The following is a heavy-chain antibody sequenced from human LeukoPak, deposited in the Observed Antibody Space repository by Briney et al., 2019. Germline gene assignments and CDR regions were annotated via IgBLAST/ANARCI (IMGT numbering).Heavy chain of an antibody. V-gene: IGHV3-30*18. J-gene: IGHJ4*02. CDR3: AKDRGSGSYYGSDY. CDR2: ISYDGSNK. D-gene: IGHD3-10*01. CDR1: GFTFSSYA. Sequence: GGSLRLSCAASGFTFSSYAMSWVRQAPGKGLEWVAVISYDGSNKYYADSVKGRFTISRDNSKNTLYLQMNGLRAEDTAVYYCAKDRGSGSYYGSDYWGQGTLVTVSS.